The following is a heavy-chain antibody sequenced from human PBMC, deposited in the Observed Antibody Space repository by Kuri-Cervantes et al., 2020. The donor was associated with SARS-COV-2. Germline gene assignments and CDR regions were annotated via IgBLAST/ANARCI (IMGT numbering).Heavy chain of an antibody. Sequence: GESMKISCAASGFTFSNAWMSWVHQAPGKGLGWVANIKQDGSEKYYVDSVKGRFTISRDNTKNSLYLQMNSLRDEDTAVYYCARAEFWSGYSIDYWGQGTLVTVSS. CDR2: IKQDGSEK. CDR3: ARAEFWSGYSIDY. D-gene: IGHD3-3*01. CDR1: GFTFSNAW. J-gene: IGHJ4*02. V-gene: IGHV3-7*02.